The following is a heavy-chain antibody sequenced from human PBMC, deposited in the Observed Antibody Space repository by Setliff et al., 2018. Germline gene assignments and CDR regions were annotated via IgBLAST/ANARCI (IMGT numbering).Heavy chain of an antibody. CDR1: GYHLTSYG. J-gene: IGHJ4*02. CDR3: ARWNGSGYFYY. Sequence: SVKVSCKTSGYHLTSYGVTWVRQAPGQGLLWMGRIIPILETTNYAQNFQGRVSITADESTRTAYMELSSLTFEDTAVYYCARWNGSGYFYYWGQGTWVTVSS. D-gene: IGHD3-3*01. V-gene: IGHV1-69*11. CDR2: IIPILETT.